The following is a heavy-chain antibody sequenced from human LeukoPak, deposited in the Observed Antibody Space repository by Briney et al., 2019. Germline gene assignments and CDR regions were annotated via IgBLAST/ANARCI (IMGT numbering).Heavy chain of an antibody. CDR3: ARVGSGGAWFDF. V-gene: IGHV4-59*01. Sequence: PSETLSLTCTVSSVSLTNYYWSWIRQPPGKGLEWIGYIFFSGTTNYNPSLKSRVTISVDTSKNQFSLEMTSVTAADTAVYFCARVGSGGAWFDFWGQGTLVTVSS. D-gene: IGHD6-19*01. CDR2: IFFSGTT. J-gene: IGHJ4*02. CDR1: SVSLTNYY.